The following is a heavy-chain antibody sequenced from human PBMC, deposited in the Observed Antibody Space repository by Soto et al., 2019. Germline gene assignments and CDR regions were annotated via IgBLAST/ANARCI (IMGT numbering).Heavy chain of an antibody. Sequence: GGSLRLSCIGSGFSFSAYNMNWVRQAPGKGLEWVSSIKVGSSRIYQPDSMKGRFTISRDDARNSIYLQINSLRAEDTALYFCVRSPKIGVRGDFWGRGTQVTVSS. V-gene: IGHV3-21*01. CDR2: IKVGSSRI. CDR1: GFSFSAYN. D-gene: IGHD3-10*01. CDR3: VRSPKIGVRGDF. J-gene: IGHJ1*01.